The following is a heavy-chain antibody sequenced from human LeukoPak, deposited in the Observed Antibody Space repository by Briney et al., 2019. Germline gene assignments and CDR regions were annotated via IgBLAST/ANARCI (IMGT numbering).Heavy chain of an antibody. J-gene: IGHJ3*02. Sequence: GGSLRLSCAASGFTFDDYGMSRVRQAPGKGLEWVSGINWNGGSTGYADSVKGRFTISRDNAKNSLYLQMNSLRAEDTALYYCERDLRVNYYDSSGFNAFDIWGQGTMVTVSS. D-gene: IGHD3-22*01. CDR3: ERDLRVNYYDSSGFNAFDI. CDR2: INWNGGST. CDR1: GFTFDDYG. V-gene: IGHV3-20*04.